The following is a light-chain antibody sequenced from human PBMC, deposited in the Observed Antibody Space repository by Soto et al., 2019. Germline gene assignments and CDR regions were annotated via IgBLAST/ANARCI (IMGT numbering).Light chain of an antibody. V-gene: IGKV2-30*01. CDR1: KSLVYSDGNTH. CDR2: RVS. Sequence: DVVLTQSPLSLPVNFGQPASISCRSSKSLVYSDGNTHLSWFHQRPGQSPRRLIYRVSSRDSGVTDRFSGSGSGTDFTLEISRVEAEDVGIYFCTQGTHWARTFGQGTKVEVK. CDR3: TQGTHWART. J-gene: IGKJ1*01.